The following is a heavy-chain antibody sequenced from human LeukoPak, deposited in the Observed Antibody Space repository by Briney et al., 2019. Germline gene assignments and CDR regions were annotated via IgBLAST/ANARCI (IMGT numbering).Heavy chain of an antibody. Sequence: SETLSLTCTVSGASISDYCWSWIRQPPGKGLEWIGYIYYTGTTNYSPSLRSRVTISVDTSKNQFSLKLTSVTAADTAVYYCARGHRGLGYWGQGTLVSVSS. CDR2: IYYTGTT. J-gene: IGHJ4*02. CDR3: ARGHRGLGY. V-gene: IGHV4-59*01. D-gene: IGHD3-16*01. CDR1: GASISDYC.